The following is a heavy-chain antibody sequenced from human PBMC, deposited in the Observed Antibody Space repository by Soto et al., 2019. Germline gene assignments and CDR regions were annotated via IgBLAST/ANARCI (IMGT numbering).Heavy chain of an antibody. Sequence: EVQLLESGGGLVQPGGSLRLSCAASGFTFSSYAMSWVRQAPGKGLEWVSAISGSGGSTYYADSVKGRFTISRDNSKNTLYLKMNSLRAEDTAVYYGAKEGIVDAGCYYYYGMDVWGQGTTVTVSS. CDR2: ISGSGGST. J-gene: IGHJ6*02. D-gene: IGHD1-26*01. V-gene: IGHV3-23*01. CDR1: GFTFSSYA. CDR3: AKEGIVDAGCYYYYGMDV.